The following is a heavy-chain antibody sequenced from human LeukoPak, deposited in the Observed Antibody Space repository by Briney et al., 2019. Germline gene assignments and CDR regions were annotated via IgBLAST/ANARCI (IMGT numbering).Heavy chain of an antibody. CDR3: ARCIAAAGNLEN. V-gene: IGHV1-2*02. Sequence: ASVNVSCKASAYSFTCYYMHLVRQAPGQGLEWMGWINPNSGGTNYAQMFQGRVTMTRDTSISTAYMELSRLRSDDTAVYYCARCIAAAGNLENWGQGTLVTVSS. J-gene: IGHJ4*02. D-gene: IGHD6-13*01. CDR1: AYSFTCYY. CDR2: INPNSGGT.